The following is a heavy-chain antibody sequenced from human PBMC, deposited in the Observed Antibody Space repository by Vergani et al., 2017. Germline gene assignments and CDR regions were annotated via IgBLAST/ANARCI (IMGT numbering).Heavy chain of an antibody. V-gene: IGHV4-34*01. D-gene: IGHD4-11*01. Sequence: QVQLQQWGGGLLKPSETLSLTCVVNGGSFTSYHWTWIRQYPGEGLEWVGDIDHTGRPDYNPSLKSRVTMSVDKSRNQFSLTLNSGTATDTAIYFCPRVNTETNGHLYYYYYFDVWGQGTAVTGS. CDR2: IDHTGRP. CDR1: GGSFTSYH. J-gene: IGHJ6*03. CDR3: PRVNTETNGHLYYYYYFDV.